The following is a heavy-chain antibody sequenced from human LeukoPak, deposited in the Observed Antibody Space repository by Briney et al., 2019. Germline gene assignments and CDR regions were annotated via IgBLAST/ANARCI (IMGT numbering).Heavy chain of an antibody. V-gene: IGHV4-59*01. CDR1: GGSFSGYY. CDR3: ARGLPYYYDSSGYYDY. D-gene: IGHD3-22*01. Sequence: SETLSLTCAVYGGSFSGYYWSWIRQPPGKGLEWIGYIYYSGSTNYNPSLKSRVTISVDTSKNQFSLKLSSVTAADTAVYYCARGLPYYYDSSGYYDYWGQGTLVTVSS. J-gene: IGHJ4*02. CDR2: IYYSGST.